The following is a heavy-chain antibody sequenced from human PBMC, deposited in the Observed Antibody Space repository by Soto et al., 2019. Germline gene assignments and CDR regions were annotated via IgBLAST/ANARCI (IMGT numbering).Heavy chain of an antibody. J-gene: IGHJ4*02. V-gene: IGHV3-66*01. CDR2: IYSGGST. CDR1: GFTVSSNY. CDR3: ASARGEGSGWLNF. D-gene: IGHD6-19*01. Sequence: PGGSLRLSCVASGFTVSSNYMTWVRQAPGKGLEWVSVIYSGGSTYYADSVKGRFSISRDNSKRTLYLQMNSLRAGDTAVYYCASARGEGSGWLNFWGQGALVTVSS.